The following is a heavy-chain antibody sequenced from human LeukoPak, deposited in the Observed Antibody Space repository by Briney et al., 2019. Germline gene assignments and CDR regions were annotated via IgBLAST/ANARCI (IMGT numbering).Heavy chain of an antibody. V-gene: IGHV3-23*01. Sequence: GGSLRLSCAASGFTFSSYAMSWVRQAPGKGLEWVSAISGSGGSTYYADFVKGRFTISRDNSKNTLYLQMNSLRAEDTAGYYCAKERSGYTNPYYFYYWGQGTLVTVSS. D-gene: IGHD3-16*02. CDR1: GFTFSSYA. CDR2: ISGSGGST. CDR3: AKERSGYTNPYYFYY. J-gene: IGHJ4*02.